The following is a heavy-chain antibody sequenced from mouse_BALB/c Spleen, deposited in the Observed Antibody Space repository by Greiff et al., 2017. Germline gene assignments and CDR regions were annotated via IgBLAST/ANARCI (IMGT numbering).Heavy chain of an antibody. J-gene: IGHJ2*01. Sequence: DVKLVESGGGLVQPGGSRKLSCAASGFTFSSFGMHWVRQAPEKGLEWVAYISSGSSTIYYADTVKGRFTISRDNPKNTLFLQMTSLRSEDTAMYYCARWGTSYYFDYWGQGTTLTVSS. CDR1: GFTFSSFG. V-gene: IGHV5-17*02. CDR3: ARWGTSYYFDY. CDR2: ISSGSSTI. D-gene: IGHD2-14*01.